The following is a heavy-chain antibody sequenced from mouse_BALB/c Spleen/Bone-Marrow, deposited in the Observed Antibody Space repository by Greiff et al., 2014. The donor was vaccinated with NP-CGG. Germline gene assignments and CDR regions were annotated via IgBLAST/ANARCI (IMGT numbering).Heavy chain of an antibody. D-gene: IGHD3-1*01. CDR3: ARLGIRSFDY. J-gene: IGHJ2*01. V-gene: IGHV1-9*01. CDR2: ILTGSGST. Sequence: QVQLQQSGADLMKPGASVKISCKATGYRFNSFWVEWVKQRPGNGLEWVGEILTGSGSTNFNEKFKGKATFTAYTSSNTAYMQISSLTSEDSAVYYCARLGIRSFDYWGQGTTLTVSS. CDR1: GYRFNSFW.